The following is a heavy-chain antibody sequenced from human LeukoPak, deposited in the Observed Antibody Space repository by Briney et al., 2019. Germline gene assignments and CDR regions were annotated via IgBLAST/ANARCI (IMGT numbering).Heavy chain of an antibody. CDR3: ARGLGGRLGTFDY. D-gene: IGHD3-16*01. CDR2: ISSSSSTI. CDR1: GFTFSSYS. V-gene: IGHV3-48*04. J-gene: IGHJ4*02. Sequence: PGGSLRLSCAASGFTFSSYSMNWVRQAPGKGLEWVSYISSSSSTIYYADSVKGRFTISRDNAKNSLYLQMNSLRAEDTAVYYCARGLGGRLGTFDYWGQGTLVTVSS.